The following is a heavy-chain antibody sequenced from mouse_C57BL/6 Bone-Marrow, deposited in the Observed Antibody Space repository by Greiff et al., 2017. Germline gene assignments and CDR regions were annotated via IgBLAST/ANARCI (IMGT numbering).Heavy chain of an antibody. CDR3: ARLGLRQFAY. J-gene: IGHJ3*01. V-gene: IGHV5-6*01. CDR1: GFTFSSYG. CDR2: ISSGGSYT. Sequence: EVNVVESGGDLVKPGGSLKLSCAASGFTFSSYGMSWVRQNPDKRLEWVATISSGGSYTYYPDSVKGRFTISRDNAKNTLYLQMSSLKSEDTAMYYCARLGLRQFAYWGQGTLVTVSA. D-gene: IGHD2-4*01.